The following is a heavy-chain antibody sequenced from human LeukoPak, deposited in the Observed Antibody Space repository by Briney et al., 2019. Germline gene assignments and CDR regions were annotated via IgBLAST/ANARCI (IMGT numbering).Heavy chain of an antibody. CDR2: IYYSGTT. J-gene: IGHJ6*02. Sequence: EWIAYIYYSGTTNYNPSLKSRVTISVDTSKNQFSLKLSSVTAADTAVYYCARKGSSGSLDVWGQGTTVTVSS. D-gene: IGHD3-10*01. V-gene: IGHV4-59*08. CDR3: ARKGSSGSLDV.